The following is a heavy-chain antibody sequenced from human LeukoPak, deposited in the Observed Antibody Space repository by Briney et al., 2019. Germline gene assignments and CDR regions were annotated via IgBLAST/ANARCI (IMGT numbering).Heavy chain of an antibody. J-gene: IGHJ3*02. Sequence: PSETLSLTCAVYGGSFSGYYWSWIRQPPGKGLECIGEINHSGSTNYNPSLKSRVTISVDTSKNQFSLKLSSVTAADTAVYYCARVFMNLSPLNPANCSGGSCYILRKVDAFDIWGQGTMVTVSS. CDR1: GGSFSGYY. D-gene: IGHD2-15*01. V-gene: IGHV4-34*01. CDR2: INHSGST. CDR3: ARVFMNLSPLNPANCSGGSCYILRKVDAFDI.